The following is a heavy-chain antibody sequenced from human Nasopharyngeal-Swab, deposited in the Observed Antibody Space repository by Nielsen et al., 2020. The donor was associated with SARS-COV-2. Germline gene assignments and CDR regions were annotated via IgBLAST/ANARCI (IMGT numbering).Heavy chain of an antibody. CDR3: ARDAPAHYGEFY. D-gene: IGHD4-17*01. CDR1: GFTFSSFG. CDR2: IAHDASNE. V-gene: IGHV3-30*03. Sequence: GGSLRLSCEASGFTFSSFGMHWVRQAPGKGLEWVAFIAHDASNEYYGDSVKGRFSISRDSSKNTLYLQMDSLRGEDTAVYYCARDAPAHYGEFYWGRGTLVTVSS. J-gene: IGHJ4*02.